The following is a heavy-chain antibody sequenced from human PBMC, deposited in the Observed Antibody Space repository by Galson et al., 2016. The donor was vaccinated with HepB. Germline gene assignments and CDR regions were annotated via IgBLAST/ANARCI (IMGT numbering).Heavy chain of an antibody. D-gene: IGHD5-24*01. CDR2: IWFDGSKK. J-gene: IGHJ3*01. V-gene: IGHV3-33*01. CDR1: EFTFSIYG. Sequence: SLRLSCAASEFTFSIYGMHWVRQAPGKGLEWVAVIWFDGSKKYYVDSVKGRFTISRDDSKNTLYLQMNSLRAEDTAVYFCARDSLINQDDVFDVWGQGTRVTVSS. CDR3: ARDSLINQDDVFDV.